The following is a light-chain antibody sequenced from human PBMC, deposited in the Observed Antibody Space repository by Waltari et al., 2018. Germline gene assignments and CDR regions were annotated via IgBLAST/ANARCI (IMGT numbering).Light chain of an antibody. J-gene: IGKJ1*01. Sequence: DIQMTQSPSTLSASVGDRVTITCRASQSISSWLAWYQQKPGKAPKLLIYKASSLESGVPARFSGSGSGTDFTLSISSLQPEDFATYFCQQSFSSPWTFGQGTKVEIK. CDR1: QSISSW. CDR2: KAS. CDR3: QQSFSSPWT. V-gene: IGKV1-5*03.